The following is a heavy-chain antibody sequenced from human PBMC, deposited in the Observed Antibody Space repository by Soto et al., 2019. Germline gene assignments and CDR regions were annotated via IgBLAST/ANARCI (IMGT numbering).Heavy chain of an antibody. D-gene: IGHD2-21*02. V-gene: IGHV2-5*02. CDR3: VQSRCGGDCLQSYSSHSYYGLDV. CDR2: IYWDDDK. CDR1: GFSLSTTGVG. J-gene: IGHJ6*02. Sequence: QITLKESGPTLVKPTQTLTLTCSFSGFSLSTTGVGVGWIRQPPGQALEWLALIYWDDDKRYNPSLNSRLSITKDTSKNQVVLAMTNRDPVDTATYYCVQSRCGGDCLQSYSSHSYYGLDVWGQGTTVTVSS.